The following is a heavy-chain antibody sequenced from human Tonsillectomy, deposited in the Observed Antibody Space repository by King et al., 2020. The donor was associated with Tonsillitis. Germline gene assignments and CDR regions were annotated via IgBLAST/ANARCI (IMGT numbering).Heavy chain of an antibody. CDR2: ISSSSSYI. V-gene: IGHV3-21*01. D-gene: IGHD6-13*01. Sequence: VQLVESGGGLIKPGGSLRLSCAASGFTFSSYSMNWVRQAPEKGLEWVSSISSSSSYIYYADSVKGRFTISRDNANKSLYLQMNSLSAEATAVYYCARDQQLIRWGQRTRVTGAS. J-gene: IGHJ4*02. CDR1: GFTFSSYS. CDR3: ARDQQLIR.